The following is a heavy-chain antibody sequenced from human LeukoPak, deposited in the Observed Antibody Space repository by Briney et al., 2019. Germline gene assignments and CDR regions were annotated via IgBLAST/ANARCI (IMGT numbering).Heavy chain of an antibody. D-gene: IGHD2-15*01. J-gene: IGHJ6*03. CDR3: AKNGDRGAYCTGGTCYPYFYYYMDV. Sequence: GGSLRLSCAASGFTFSSYAMHWVRQAPGKGLEYVSAISSNGGSTYYANSVKGRFTISRDNSKNTLYLQMNSLRAEDTAIYYCAKNGDRGAYCTGGTCYPYFYYYMDVWGKGTTVTI. V-gene: IGHV3-64*01. CDR1: GFTFSSYA. CDR2: ISSNGGST.